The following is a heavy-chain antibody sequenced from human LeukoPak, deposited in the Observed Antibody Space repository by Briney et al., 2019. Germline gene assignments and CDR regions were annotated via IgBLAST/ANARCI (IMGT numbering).Heavy chain of an antibody. CDR1: GESFSGYY. V-gene: IGHV4-34*01. CDR2: IYHDGTP. Sequence: TSETLSLTCAAYGESFSGYYWSWIRQPPQKGLEWIGEIYHDGTPTFNPSLKSRVTVSVDTSRSQFSLKLSSVTAADTAVYYCLRVESSGWFGPWGQGTLVTVSS. J-gene: IGHJ5*02. D-gene: IGHD6-19*01. CDR3: LRVESSGWFGP.